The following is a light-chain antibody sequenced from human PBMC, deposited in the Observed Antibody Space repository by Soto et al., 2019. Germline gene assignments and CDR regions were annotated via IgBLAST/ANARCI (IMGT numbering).Light chain of an antibody. Sequence: QSALTQPASVSGSPGQSITISCTGTSSDVGGYNYVSWYQQHPGKAPKLIIYEVSNRPTGVSNRFSGSKSGHTASLTISGLQAEDEADYYCTSYTRSSHVVFGGGTKLTVL. CDR1: SSDVGGYNY. J-gene: IGLJ2*01. V-gene: IGLV2-14*01. CDR3: TSYTRSSHVV. CDR2: EVS.